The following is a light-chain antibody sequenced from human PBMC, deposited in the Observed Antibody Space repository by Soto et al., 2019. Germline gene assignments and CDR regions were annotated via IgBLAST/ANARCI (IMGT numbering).Light chain of an antibody. Sequence: DIQMTQSPSSLSAYLGDRVTITCRASQGISNYLAWYQQKPGRLPKLLLFGASTLQSGVPARFSGSGSGTLFTLTINGLLPEDVATYYCQKYDRAPFTFGPGTKVDCK. CDR2: GAS. CDR1: QGISNY. V-gene: IGKV1-27*01. J-gene: IGKJ3*01. CDR3: QKYDRAPFT.